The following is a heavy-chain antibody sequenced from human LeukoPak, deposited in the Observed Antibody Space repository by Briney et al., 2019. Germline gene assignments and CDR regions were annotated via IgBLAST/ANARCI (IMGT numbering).Heavy chain of an antibody. Sequence: ASVKVSCKASGYTFTGYYMHWVRQAPGQGLEWMGWINSNSGGTNYAQKFQGRVTMTRDTSISTAYMELSRLRSDDTAVYYCARSPHILTGENFDYWGQGSLVTVSS. CDR1: GYTFTGYY. V-gene: IGHV1-2*02. CDR3: ARSPHILTGENFDY. J-gene: IGHJ4*02. D-gene: IGHD3-9*01. CDR2: INSNSGGT.